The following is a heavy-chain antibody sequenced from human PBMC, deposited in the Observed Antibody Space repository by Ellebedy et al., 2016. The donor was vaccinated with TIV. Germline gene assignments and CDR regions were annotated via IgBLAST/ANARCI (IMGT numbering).Heavy chain of an antibody. CDR3: ARGTFFDQ. Sequence: SQNLSLTCXISGDSVSSNSATWNWIRQSPTRGLEWLGRTYYRSKWYYDYAVSVKSRITINPDTSKNQFSLQLNSVTPEDTAVYYCARGTFFDQWGQGTLVTVSS. V-gene: IGHV6-1*01. CDR2: TYYRSKWYY. CDR1: GDSVSSNSAT. J-gene: IGHJ4*02. D-gene: IGHD1-26*01.